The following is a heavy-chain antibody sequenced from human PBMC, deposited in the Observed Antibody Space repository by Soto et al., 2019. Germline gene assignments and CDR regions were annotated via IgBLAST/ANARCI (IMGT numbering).Heavy chain of an antibody. V-gene: IGHV4-4*02. D-gene: IGHD4-4*01. CDR1: GGSISSSNW. CDR2: IYHSGST. J-gene: IGHJ5*02. CDR3: ARADYSNYGGWFDP. Sequence: QVQLQESGPGLVKPSGTLSLTCAVSGGSISSSNWWSWVRQPPGKGLEWIGEIYHSGSTNYNPSLKCRVTKSVDKSKNQFSLKLSSVTAADTAVYYCARADYSNYGGWFDPWGQGTLVTVSS.